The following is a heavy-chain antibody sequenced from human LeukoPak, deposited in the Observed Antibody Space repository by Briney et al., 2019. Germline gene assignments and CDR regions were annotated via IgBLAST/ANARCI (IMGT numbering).Heavy chain of an antibody. J-gene: IGHJ5*02. V-gene: IGHV4-30-2*01. CDR2: IYHSGST. Sequence: LRLSCVGSGFTFSSSVMSWIRQPPGKGLEWIGYIYHSGSTYYDPSLKSRVTISVDRSKNQFSLKLSSVTAADTAVYYCAREITGYNWFDPWGQGTLVTVSP. CDR1: GFTFSSSV. CDR3: AREITGYNWFDP. D-gene: IGHD3-16*01.